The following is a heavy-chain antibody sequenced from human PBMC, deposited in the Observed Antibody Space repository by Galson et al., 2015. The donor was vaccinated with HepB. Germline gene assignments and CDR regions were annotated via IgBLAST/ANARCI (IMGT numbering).Heavy chain of an antibody. J-gene: IGHJ6*02. CDR2: ISWNSGSI. V-gene: IGHV3-9*01. D-gene: IGHD3-22*01. CDR3: ARSMYHYDTSGAWGV. Sequence: LRLSCAASGFKFDDHAMHWVRQPPGTGLEWVSRISWNSGSIEYADSMKGRFTISRDNAKNSLYPQMNSLRAEDTAVYYCARSMYHYDTSGAWGVWGQGTTVTVSS. CDR1: GFKFDDHA.